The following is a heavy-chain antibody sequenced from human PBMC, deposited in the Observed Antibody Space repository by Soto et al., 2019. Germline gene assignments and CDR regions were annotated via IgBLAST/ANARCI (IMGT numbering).Heavy chain of an antibody. CDR2: INGDGSGT. Sequence: EVQLVESGGGLVQPGGSLRLSCAASGFTFSGSWMHWVRQAPGKGLVWVSRINGDGSGTSYADFVKGRFTISRDDAKNPLSLQMNGLRAEDTAVYYCARGIFGSGTANDDWGQGTLVTVSS. J-gene: IGHJ4*02. CDR3: ARGIFGSGTANDD. D-gene: IGHD3-10*01. CDR1: GFTFSGSW. V-gene: IGHV3-74*01.